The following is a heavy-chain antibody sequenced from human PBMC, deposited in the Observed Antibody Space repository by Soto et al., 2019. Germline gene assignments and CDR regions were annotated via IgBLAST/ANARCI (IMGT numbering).Heavy chain of an antibody. CDR1: GFPFSSYG. V-gene: IGHV3-33*01. J-gene: IGHJ4*02. D-gene: IGHD3-22*01. CDR3: ARVRPPSYYDSSGYYYELGY. CDR2: IWYDGSNK. Sequence: GGSLRLSCAASGFPFSSYGMHWVRQAPGKGLEWVAVIWYDGSNKYYADSVKGRFTISRDNSKNTLYRQMNSLRAEDTAVYYCARVRPPSYYDSSGYYYELGYWGQGTLVTVSS.